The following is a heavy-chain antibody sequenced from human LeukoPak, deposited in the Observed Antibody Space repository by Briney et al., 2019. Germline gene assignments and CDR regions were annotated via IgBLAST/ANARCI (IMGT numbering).Heavy chain of an antibody. V-gene: IGHV1-69*13. CDR1: GGTFSSYA. J-gene: IGHJ5*02. Sequence: GASVKVSCKASGGTFSSYAISWVRQAPGQGLEWMGGIIPIFGTANYAQKFQGRVTITADESTSTAYMELSSLRSEDTAVYYCAKTPIVLMVYGSPNWFDPWGQGTQVTVSS. CDR2: IIPIFGTA. D-gene: IGHD2-8*01. CDR3: AKTPIVLMVYGSPNWFDP.